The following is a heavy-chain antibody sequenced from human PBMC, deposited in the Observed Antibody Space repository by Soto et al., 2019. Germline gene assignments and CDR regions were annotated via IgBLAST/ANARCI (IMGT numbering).Heavy chain of an antibody. CDR3: AREPLT. V-gene: IGHV4-31*03. CDR2: IYYSGST. CDR1: GGSISSGDYY. Sequence: QVQLQESGPGLVKPSQTLSLTCTVSGGSISSGDYYWHWLRQRPGKGLEWIGYIYYSGSTYDNPALQRGGTVSVDASKYQFSLKLRSVTAADTAVDYCAREPLTWGEGTLVTVSS. J-gene: IGHJ4*02.